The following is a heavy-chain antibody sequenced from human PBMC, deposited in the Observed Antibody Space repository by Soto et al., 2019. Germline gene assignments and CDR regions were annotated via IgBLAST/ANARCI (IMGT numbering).Heavy chain of an antibody. CDR3: TRPLYSNYEAPYYYYGMDV. D-gene: IGHD4-4*01. CDR2: IRSKANSYAT. CDR1: GFTFSGSA. Sequence: GGSLRLSCAASGFTFSGSAMHWVRQASGKGLEWVGRIRSKANSYATAYAASVKGRFTISRDDSKNTAYLQMNSLKTEDTAVYYCTRPLYSNYEAPYYYYGMDVWGQGTTVTVSS. J-gene: IGHJ6*02. V-gene: IGHV3-73*01.